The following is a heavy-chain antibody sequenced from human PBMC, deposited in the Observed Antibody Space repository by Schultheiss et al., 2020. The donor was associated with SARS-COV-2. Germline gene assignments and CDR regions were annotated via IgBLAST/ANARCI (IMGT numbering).Heavy chain of an antibody. CDR2: ISSSGSTI. V-gene: IGHV3-48*03. D-gene: IGHD3-3*01. CDR1: GFTFSSYE. CDR3: TRPGHDFWSGYFER. Sequence: GGSLRLSCAASGFTFSSYEMNWVRQAPGKGLEWVSYISSSGSTIYYADSVKGRFTISRDNAKNSLSLQMSSLRVEDTAVYYCTRPGHDFWSGYFERWGQGTLVTVSS. J-gene: IGHJ5*02.